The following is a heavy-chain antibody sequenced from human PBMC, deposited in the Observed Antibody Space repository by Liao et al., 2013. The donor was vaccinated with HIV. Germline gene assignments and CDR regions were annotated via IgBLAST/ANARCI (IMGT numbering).Heavy chain of an antibody. Sequence: QVQLQESGPGLVRPSETLSLTCSVTGGLISDSSWSWIRQPAGKPLEWIGRISPSGRTAYNPSLKSRVAMSSDTSESHFSLKLNSVTAADTAMYFCARVMIRGVIIGFDYWGQGILVTVSS. CDR3: ARVMIRGVIIGFDY. CDR2: ISPSGRT. V-gene: IGHV4-4*07. CDR1: GGLISDSS. J-gene: IGHJ4*02. D-gene: IGHD3-10*01.